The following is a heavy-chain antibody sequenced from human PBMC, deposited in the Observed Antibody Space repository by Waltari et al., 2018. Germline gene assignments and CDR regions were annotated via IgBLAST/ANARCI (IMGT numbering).Heavy chain of an antibody. CDR2: IFSNDEK. CDR3: ARTWGYCSGGSCYGGSAFDI. V-gene: IGHV2-26*01. J-gene: IGHJ3*02. CDR1: GFSLSNARMG. Sequence: QVTLKESGPVLVKPTETLTLTCTVSGFSLSNARMGVSWIRQPPGKALEWLAHIFSNDEKSYSTSLKSRLTISKDTSKSQVVLTMTNMDPVDTATYYCARTWGYCSGGSCYGGSAFDIWGQGTMVTVSS. D-gene: IGHD2-15*01.